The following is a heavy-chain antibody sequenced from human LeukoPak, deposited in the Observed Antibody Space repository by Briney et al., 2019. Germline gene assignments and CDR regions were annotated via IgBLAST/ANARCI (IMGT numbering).Heavy chain of an antibody. CDR1: GLTFSSYA. J-gene: IGHJ4*02. D-gene: IGHD6-13*01. Sequence: GGSLRLSCAASGLTFSSYAMHWVRQAPGKGLEWVAVISYDGSNKYYADSVKGRFTISRDNSKNTLYLQMNSLRAEDTAVYYCARAPRIAAAGTGWGQGTLVTVSS. V-gene: IGHV3-30-3*01. CDR3: ARAPRIAAAGTG. CDR2: ISYDGSNK.